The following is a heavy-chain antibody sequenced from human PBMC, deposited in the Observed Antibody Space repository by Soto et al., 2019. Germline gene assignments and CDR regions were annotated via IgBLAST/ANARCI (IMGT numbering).Heavy chain of an antibody. CDR2: INPSGGST. J-gene: IGHJ6*03. CDR1: GYTFTSYY. Sequence: QVQLVQSGAEVKKPGASVKVSCKASGYTFTSYYMHWVRQAPGQGLEWMGIINPSGGSTSYAQKFQGRVTMTRDTSMSTVYMELSSLRSEDTAVYYCATTTNYVTSDYYYYMDVWGKGTTVTVSS. V-gene: IGHV1-46*03. CDR3: ATTTNYVTSDYYYYMDV. D-gene: IGHD4-4*01.